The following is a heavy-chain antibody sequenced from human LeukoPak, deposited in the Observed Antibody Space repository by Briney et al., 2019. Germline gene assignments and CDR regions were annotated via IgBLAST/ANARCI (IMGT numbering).Heavy chain of an antibody. V-gene: IGHV3-64D*06. CDR3: VKARTGSGSSAFDP. J-gene: IGHJ5*02. CDR1: GFTFSSYA. Sequence: GGSLRLSCSASGFTFSSYAMHWVRQAPGKGLEYVSAISSNGGSTYYADSVKGRFTISRGNSKNTLYLQMSSLRAEDTAVYYCVKARTGSGSSAFDPWGQGTLVTVSS. D-gene: IGHD3-10*01. CDR2: ISSNGGST.